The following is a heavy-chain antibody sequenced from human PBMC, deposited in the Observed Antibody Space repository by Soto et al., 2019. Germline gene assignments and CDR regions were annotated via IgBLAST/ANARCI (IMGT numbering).Heavy chain of an antibody. CDR3: ARDSWGFDY. Sequence: GASVKVSCKASGYTFTSYSMHWVRQAPGQRLEWVGWFNIGNGNTEFSQKFQGRVTITRDTSASTDYMELSSLTSEDTAVYYCARDSWGFDYWGRGTLVTVSS. V-gene: IGHV1-3*04. D-gene: IGHD7-27*01. CDR1: GYTFTSYS. CDR2: FNIGNGNT. J-gene: IGHJ4*02.